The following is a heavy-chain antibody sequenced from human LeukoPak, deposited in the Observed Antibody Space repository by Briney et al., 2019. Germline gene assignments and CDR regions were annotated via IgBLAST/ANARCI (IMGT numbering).Heavy chain of an antibody. Sequence: PGGSLRLSCAASGLTFSNYGMHWVRQAPGKGLEWVAFIRYDGSNKYYADSVKGRFTISRDNSNNTLYLQMNSLRAEDTAVYYCAKDPLRRGSNYRNWFDPWGQGTLVTVSS. D-gene: IGHD4-11*01. J-gene: IGHJ5*02. CDR2: IRYDGSNK. V-gene: IGHV3-30*02. CDR1: GLTFSNYG. CDR3: AKDPLRRGSNYRNWFDP.